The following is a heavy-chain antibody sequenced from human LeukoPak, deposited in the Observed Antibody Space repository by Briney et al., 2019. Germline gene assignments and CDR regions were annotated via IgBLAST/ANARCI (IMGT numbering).Heavy chain of an antibody. CDR2: ISSSGTTI. V-gene: IGHV3-48*04. CDR3: ARALYSGYDRESEY. J-gene: IGHJ4*02. CDR1: GFTFSSYS. D-gene: IGHD5-12*01. Sequence: PGGSLRLSCAASGFTFSSYSMNWVRQAPGKGLEWVSYISSSGTTIYYADSVKGRFTISRDNAKNSLYLQMNSLRAEDTAFYYCARALYSGYDRESEYWGQGTLVTVSS.